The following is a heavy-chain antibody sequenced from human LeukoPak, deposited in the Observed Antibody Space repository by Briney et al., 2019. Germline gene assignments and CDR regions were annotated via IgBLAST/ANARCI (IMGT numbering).Heavy chain of an antibody. D-gene: IGHD5-18*01. J-gene: IGHJ3*02. V-gene: IGHV1-18*01. CDR3: AKVGTAMEPLTDAFDI. CDR2: TSAYNGNT. CDR1: GYTFTSNG. Sequence: ASVKVSCKASGYTFTSNGISWVRQAPGQGLEWMGWTSAYNGNTNYEQKLQGRVTMTTDTSTSTAYMELRSLRSDDTALYYCAKVGTAMEPLTDAFDIWGHGTMVTVSS.